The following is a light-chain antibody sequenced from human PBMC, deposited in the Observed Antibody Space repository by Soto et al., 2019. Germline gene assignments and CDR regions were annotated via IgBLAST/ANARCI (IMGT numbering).Light chain of an antibody. J-gene: IGKJ5*01. V-gene: IGKV3-11*01. CDR2: EAS. CDR1: QSVSSH. Sequence: EIVWTQSPATLSLSPGERATLACRASQSVSSHLAWYQQKPGQAPRLLVYEASNKATGVPARFSGSGSGTDFTLTISSLEPEDFAVYYCQQRSNWPPSITFGQGTRLEIK. CDR3: QQRSNWPPSIT.